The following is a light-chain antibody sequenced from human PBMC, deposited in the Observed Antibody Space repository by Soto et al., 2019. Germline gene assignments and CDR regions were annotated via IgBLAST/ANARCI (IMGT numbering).Light chain of an antibody. V-gene: IGKV1-5*03. Sequence: DIQMTQSPSTLSASVGDRVTITCRASQSVSTWLAWYQQKPGKAPKLLIYKASTLKSGVPSRFSGSGSGTEFTLTISSLQPDDFATFYCQQYSTYSRAFGQGTKVDI. CDR1: QSVSTW. CDR2: KAS. CDR3: QQYSTYSRA. J-gene: IGKJ1*01.